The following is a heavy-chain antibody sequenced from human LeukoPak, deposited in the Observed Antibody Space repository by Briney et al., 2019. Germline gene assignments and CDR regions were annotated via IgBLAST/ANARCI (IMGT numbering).Heavy chain of an antibody. J-gene: IGHJ4*02. CDR3: ARDRPTGASRVFVVQ. Sequence: GGSLRLSCTASGFSFSTYAMTWGRQAPGKGLEWISSMSSGSRYIYYADSVWGRFTISRDNTKNSLYLLMNNLRAEDTAIYYCARDRPTGASRVFVVQWGQGTPVTVSS. CDR1: GFSFSTYA. V-gene: IGHV3-21*06. D-gene: IGHD2-15*01. CDR2: MSSGSRYI.